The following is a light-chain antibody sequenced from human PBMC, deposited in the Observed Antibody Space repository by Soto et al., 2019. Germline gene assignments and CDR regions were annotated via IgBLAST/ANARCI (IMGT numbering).Light chain of an antibody. Sequence: TVMTQSPGSLAVSLGERATINCKSSQSVLYNSKNQNYLAWYQQKPGQPPKLLIYWASTRESGVPDRFGGSGSGTDFTLTITSLQAEDAAVYYCQQYYSSPLTFGQGTRLDIK. J-gene: IGKJ5*01. CDR3: QQYYSSPLT. V-gene: IGKV4-1*01. CDR2: WAS. CDR1: QSVLYNSKNQNY.